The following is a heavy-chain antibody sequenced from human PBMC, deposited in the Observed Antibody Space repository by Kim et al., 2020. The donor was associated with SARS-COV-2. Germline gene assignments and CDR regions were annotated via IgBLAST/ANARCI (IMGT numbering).Heavy chain of an antibody. V-gene: IGHV1-46*01. CDR3: ARERTWFRLYYYYGMDV. Sequence: ASVKVSCKASGYTFTSYYMHWVRQAPGQGLEWMGIINPSGGSTSYAQKFQGRVTMTRDTSTSTVYMELSSLRSEDTAVYYCARERTWFRLYYYYGMDVWGQGTTVTVSS. D-gene: IGHD5-12*01. J-gene: IGHJ6*02. CDR2: INPSGGST. CDR1: GYTFTSYY.